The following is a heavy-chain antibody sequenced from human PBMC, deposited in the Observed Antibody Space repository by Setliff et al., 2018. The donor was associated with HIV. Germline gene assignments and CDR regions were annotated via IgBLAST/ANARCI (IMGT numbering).Heavy chain of an antibody. D-gene: IGHD6-13*01. Sequence: PSETLSLTCTVSGGSISRGNHFWTWIRQPAGKGLEWIGRIYTNGSTNYNPSLKSRATIAVDTSKNQFSLKVSSVNAPDTAVYFCAREDGEYTSSPRWFDPWGQGTQVTVSS. J-gene: IGHJ5*02. CDR3: AREDGEYTSSPRWFDP. CDR1: GGSISRGNHF. CDR2: IYTNGST. V-gene: IGHV4-61*02.